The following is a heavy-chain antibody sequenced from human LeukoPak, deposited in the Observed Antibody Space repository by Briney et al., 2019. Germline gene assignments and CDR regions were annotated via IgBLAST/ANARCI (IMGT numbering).Heavy chain of an antibody. V-gene: IGHV5-10-1*01. J-gene: IGHJ4*02. Sequence: GESLKISCKGSGYNFTSHWISWVRQVPGKGLEWMGRLDPSDSYTNYSPSFQGHVTISADRSFSTAFLQWSSLRASDTAMYYCARLRDGSLDYWGQGTLVTVSS. CDR2: LDPSDSYT. CDR3: ARLRDGSLDY. CDR1: GYNFTSHW.